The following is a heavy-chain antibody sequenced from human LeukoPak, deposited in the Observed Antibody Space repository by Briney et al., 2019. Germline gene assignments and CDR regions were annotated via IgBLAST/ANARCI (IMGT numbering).Heavy chain of an antibody. Sequence: SETLSLTCTVSGGSISSSSYYWGWIRQPPGKGLEWIGSIYYSGSTYYNPSLKSRVTISVDTSKNQFSLKLSSVTAADTAVYYCARKYYYDSSGYFDYWGQGTLVTVSS. CDR2: IYYSGST. V-gene: IGHV4-39*07. D-gene: IGHD3-22*01. CDR3: ARKYYYDSSGYFDY. CDR1: GGSISSSSYY. J-gene: IGHJ4*02.